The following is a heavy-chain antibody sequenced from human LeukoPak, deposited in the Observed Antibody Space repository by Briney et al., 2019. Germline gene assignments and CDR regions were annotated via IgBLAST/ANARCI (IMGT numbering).Heavy chain of an antibody. V-gene: IGHV4-38-2*02. CDR2: IYHSGTT. CDR3: AREGPVRRRGLSAAFDI. D-gene: IGHD4-17*01. Sequence: SETLSLTYAVSGFAISRGYYWGCIRQPPGKGLEWIGTIYHSGTTYYNPSLQSRVTISVDTSKNQFSLKMRSVTAADTAVYYCAREGPVRRRGLSAAFDIWGHGKLVTVSS. J-gene: IGHJ3*02. CDR1: GFAISRGYY.